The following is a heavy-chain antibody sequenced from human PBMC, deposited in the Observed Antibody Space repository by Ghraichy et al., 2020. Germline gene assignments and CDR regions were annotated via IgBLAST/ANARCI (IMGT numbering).Heavy chain of an antibody. Sequence: SETLSLTCAVYGGSFSGYYWSWIRQPPGKGLEWIGEINHSGSTNYNPSLKSRVTISVDTSKNQFSLKLSSVTAADTAVYYCARAHMVYSSSWYEWYDYWGQGTLVTVSS. CDR3: ARAHMVYSSSWYEWYDY. CDR1: GGSFSGYY. CDR2: INHSGST. V-gene: IGHV4-34*01. J-gene: IGHJ4*02. D-gene: IGHD6-13*01.